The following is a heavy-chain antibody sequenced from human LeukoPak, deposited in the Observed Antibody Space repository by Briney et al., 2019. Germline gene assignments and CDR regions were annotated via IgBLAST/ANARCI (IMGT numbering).Heavy chain of an antibody. Sequence: SETLSLTCAVYGGSFSGYHWSWIRQPPGKGLEWIGEINHSGSTNYNPSLKSRVTISVDTSKNQFSLKLSSVTAADTAVYYCARGSREGDYSFDYWGQGTLVTVSS. V-gene: IGHV4-34*01. CDR2: INHSGST. CDR1: GGSFSGYH. CDR3: ARGSREGDYSFDY. D-gene: IGHD4-17*01. J-gene: IGHJ4*02.